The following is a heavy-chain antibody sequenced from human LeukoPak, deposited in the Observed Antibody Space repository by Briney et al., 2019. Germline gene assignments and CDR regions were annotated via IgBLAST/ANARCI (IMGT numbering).Heavy chain of an antibody. D-gene: IGHD2-2*01. CDR2: ISAYNGNT. Sequence: ASVKVFCKASGYTFTSYGISWVRQAPGQGLEWMGWISAYNGNTNYAQKLQGRVTMTTDTSTSTAYMELRSLRSDDTAVYYCARALSLVVPAATIYYYYGMDVWGQGTTVTVSS. CDR3: ARALSLVVPAATIYYYYGMDV. J-gene: IGHJ6*02. CDR1: GYTFTSYG. V-gene: IGHV1-18*01.